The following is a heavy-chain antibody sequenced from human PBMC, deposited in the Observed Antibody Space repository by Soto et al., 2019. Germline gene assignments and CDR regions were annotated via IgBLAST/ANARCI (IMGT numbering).Heavy chain of an antibody. V-gene: IGHV3-33*01. CDR2: MWYDGSNK. D-gene: IGHD2-15*01. CDR3: ASEYCNGGSCYYYGMDV. J-gene: IGHJ6*02. Sequence: QVQLVESGGGVVQPGRSLRLSCAASGFTFSSYGMDWVRQAPGKGLEWVAVMWYDGSNKYYADSVKGRFTISRDNSKNTLHLQMNSLRAEDTAVYYCASEYCNGGSCYYYGMDVWGQGTTVTVSS. CDR1: GFTFSSYG.